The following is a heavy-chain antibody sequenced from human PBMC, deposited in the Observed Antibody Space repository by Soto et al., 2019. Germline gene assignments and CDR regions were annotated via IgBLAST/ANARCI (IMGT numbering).Heavy chain of an antibody. V-gene: IGHV1-69*01. Sequence: QVQLVQSGAEVKKPGSSVKVSCKASGGTFSSYAISWVRQAPGQGLEWMGGIIPIFGTANYAQKFQGRVTIPADESTSTAYMELSSLKSEDTAVHYCASSVPRWGASDYWGQGPLVTVSS. CDR3: ASSVPRWGASDY. D-gene: IGHD1-26*01. CDR2: IIPIFGTA. J-gene: IGHJ4*02. CDR1: GGTFSSYA.